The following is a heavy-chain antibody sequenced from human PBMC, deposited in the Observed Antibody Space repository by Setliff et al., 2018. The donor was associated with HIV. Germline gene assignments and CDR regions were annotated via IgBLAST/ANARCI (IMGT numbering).Heavy chain of an antibody. D-gene: IGHD3-3*01. CDR1: GYTFNDYG. CDR2: ISGHNGYT. V-gene: IGHV1-18*01. J-gene: IGHJ4*02. CDR3: ASSTITIFGVVPYYFDY. Sequence: ASVKVSCKASGYTFNDYGISWVRQAPGHGLEWMGWISGHNGYTNYAQKVQDRVTMTTDTSASTAYMELHSLRSEDTAIYYCASSTITIFGVVPYYFDYWGQGTLVTVSS.